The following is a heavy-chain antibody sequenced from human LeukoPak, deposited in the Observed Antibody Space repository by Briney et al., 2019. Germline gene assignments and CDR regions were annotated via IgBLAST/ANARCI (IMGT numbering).Heavy chain of an antibody. J-gene: IGHJ4*02. V-gene: IGHV3-30*18. CDR3: AKAHGGSGYDSYFDY. CDR1: GFTFSSYG. D-gene: IGHD5-12*01. Sequence: PGRSLRLSSAASGFTFSSYGMHWVRQAPGKGLEWVAVISYDGSNKYYADSVKGRFTISRDNSKNTLYLQMNSLRAEDTAVYYCAKAHGGSGYDSYFDYWGQGTLVTVSS. CDR2: ISYDGSNK.